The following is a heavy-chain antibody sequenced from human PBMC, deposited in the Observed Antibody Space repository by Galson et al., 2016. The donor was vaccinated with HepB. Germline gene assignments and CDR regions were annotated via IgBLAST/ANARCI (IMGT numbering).Heavy chain of an antibody. CDR3: ARDVGSRGWTQSDY. Sequence: SLRLSCAASGFTFGDHSLSWFRQAPGKGLEWVGFTRGKLYGGSKEYAASVKGRILISRDDSKSIAYLQMYSLKIEDTAVYYCARDVGSRGWTQSDYWGRGARITVSS. V-gene: IGHV3-49*03. CDR2: TRGKLYGGSK. CDR1: GFTFGDHS. D-gene: IGHD6-19*01. J-gene: IGHJ4*02.